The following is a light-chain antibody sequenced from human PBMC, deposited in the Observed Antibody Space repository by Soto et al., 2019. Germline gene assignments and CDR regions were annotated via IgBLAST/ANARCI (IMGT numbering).Light chain of an antibody. CDR2: EDN. Sequence: NFMLTQPHSVSESPGKTVTISCTRSSGSIASNYVQWYQQRPGSAPTPVIYEDNERPSGVPDWFSGSIDSSSNSASLTISGLKTDDEADYYCQSYQSGNVVFGGGTKLTVL. J-gene: IGLJ2*01. CDR3: QSYQSGNVV. V-gene: IGLV6-57*04. CDR1: SGSIASNY.